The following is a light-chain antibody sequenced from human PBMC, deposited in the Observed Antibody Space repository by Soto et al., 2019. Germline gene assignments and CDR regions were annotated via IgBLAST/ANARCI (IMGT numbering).Light chain of an antibody. J-gene: IGKJ1*01. CDR2: DAS. CDR1: QSISSW. CDR3: QQYNSYST. V-gene: IGKV1-5*01. Sequence: DIQMTQSPFTLSSSLGERVTITFRASQSISSWLAWYQQKPGKAPKLLIYDASSWESGVPSRFSGSGSGTEFTLTISSLQPDDFATYYCQQYNSYSTFGQGTKVDIK.